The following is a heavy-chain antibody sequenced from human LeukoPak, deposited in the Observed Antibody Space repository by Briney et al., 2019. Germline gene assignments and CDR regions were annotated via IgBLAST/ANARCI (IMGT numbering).Heavy chain of an antibody. J-gene: IGHJ4*02. D-gene: IGHD6-19*01. CDR2: IYYSGST. CDR3: ARHGYSSAWYAGGLDY. CDR1: GGTISPYY. Sequence: SETLSLTCSVSGGTISPYYWSWIRQPPGKGLEWIGYIYYSGSTNYNPSLKSRVTISVDTSKNQFSLMLSSVTAADTAVYYCARHGYSSAWYAGGLDYWGQGTLVTVSS. V-gene: IGHV4-59*08.